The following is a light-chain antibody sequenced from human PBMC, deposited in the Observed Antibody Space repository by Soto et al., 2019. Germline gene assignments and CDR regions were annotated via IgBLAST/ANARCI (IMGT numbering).Light chain of an antibody. J-gene: IGKJ4*01. CDR2: SAS. V-gene: IGKV1-12*02. CDR1: QDIYNW. CDR3: QQASSFSST. Sequence: DIQMTQSPSSVSASVGDRVTITCRASQDIYNWLAWYQQKPGKAPKLLINSASNLQTGVPSRFSGSRSGTDFTLTITNLQPEDFAMYYCQQASSFSSTFGGGTRVEIK.